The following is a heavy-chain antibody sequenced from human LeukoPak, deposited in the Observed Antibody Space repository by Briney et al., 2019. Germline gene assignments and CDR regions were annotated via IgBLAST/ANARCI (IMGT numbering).Heavy chain of an antibody. CDR1: GFTFSSYA. V-gene: IGHV3-23*01. CDR3: AKDGIVDYYGSGSYNVWFDP. CDR2: ISGSGGST. J-gene: IGHJ5*02. Sequence: GGSLRLSCAASGFTFSSYAMSWVRQAPGKGLEWVSAISGSGGSTYYADSVKGRFTISRDNSKNTLYLQMNSLRAEDTAVCYCAKDGIVDYYGSGSYNVWFDPWGQGTLVTVSS. D-gene: IGHD3-10*01.